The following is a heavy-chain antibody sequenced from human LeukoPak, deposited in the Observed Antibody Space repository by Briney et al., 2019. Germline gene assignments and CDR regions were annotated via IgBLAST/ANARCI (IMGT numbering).Heavy chain of an antibody. CDR3: ARHRPGYCNSTSCYYSYYFDY. D-gene: IGHD2-2*01. J-gene: IGHJ4*02. CDR2: IYPGDSDT. CDR1: GYSFSSNW. V-gene: IGHV5-51*01. Sequence: GESLKISCKGSGYSFSSNWIGWVRQIPGKGLEWMGIIYPGDSDTRYSPSFQGQVTISADKSINTAYLQWSSLKASDTATYYCARHRPGYCNSTSCYYSYYFDYWGQGTLVAVSS.